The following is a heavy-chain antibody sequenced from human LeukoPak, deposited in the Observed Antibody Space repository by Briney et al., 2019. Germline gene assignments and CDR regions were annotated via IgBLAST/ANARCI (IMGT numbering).Heavy chain of an antibody. Sequence: VGSLRLSCAASGFTFDDYGLSWVRQVPGKGLEWVSGITWNGGRTGYTDSVKGRFTISRDNAKKSLYLQMNSLRAEDTALYYCARDPSGIAVAAHFDYWGQGTLVTVSS. CDR1: GFTFDDYG. J-gene: IGHJ4*02. CDR3: ARDPSGIAVAAHFDY. V-gene: IGHV3-20*04. CDR2: ITWNGGRT. D-gene: IGHD6-19*01.